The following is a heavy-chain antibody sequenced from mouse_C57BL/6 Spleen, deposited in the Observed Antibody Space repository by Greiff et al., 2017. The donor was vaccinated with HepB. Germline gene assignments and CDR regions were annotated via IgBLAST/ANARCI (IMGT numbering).Heavy chain of an antibody. J-gene: IGHJ4*01. CDR2: IDPNSGGT. Sequence: QVQLQQPGAELVKPGASVKLSCKASGYTFTSYWMHWVKQRPGRGLEWIGRIDPNSGGTKYNEKFKSKATLTVDNPSSTAYMQLSSLTSEDSSVYYCARHYYGSSPYYYAMDYWGQGTSVTVSS. V-gene: IGHV1-72*01. D-gene: IGHD1-1*01. CDR3: ARHYYGSSPYYYAMDY. CDR1: GYTFTSYW.